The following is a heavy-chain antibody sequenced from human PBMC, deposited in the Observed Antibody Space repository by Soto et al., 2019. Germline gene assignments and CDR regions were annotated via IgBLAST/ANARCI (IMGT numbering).Heavy chain of an antibody. Sequence: QVHLVQSGAEVKKPGASVKVSCKASVYTFTSYGTTWVRQAPGQGLGWMGWISAHNGNTDYAQKHQGRVIVTRDTSTSTAYMELRSLRSDDTAVYYCARGRYGDYWGQGALVTVSS. CDR3: ARGRYGDY. V-gene: IGHV1-18*01. CDR2: ISAHNGNT. CDR1: VYTFTSYG. J-gene: IGHJ4*02. D-gene: IGHD1-1*01.